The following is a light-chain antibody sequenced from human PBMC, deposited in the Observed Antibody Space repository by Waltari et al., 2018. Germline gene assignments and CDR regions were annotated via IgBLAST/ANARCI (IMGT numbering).Light chain of an antibody. V-gene: IGLV4-69*01. CDR1: AGYSNYA. CDR3: QTWDTGIVL. J-gene: IGLJ2*01. Sequence: QPLLTQSPSASASLGASVTLTCTLSAGYSNYAIAWHQQQPGKGPRYLMKVNNDGSHNKGDGIPDRFSGSSSGTERYLTISSLQSDDEADYFCQTWDTGIVLFGGGTRLTVL. CDR2: VNNDGSH.